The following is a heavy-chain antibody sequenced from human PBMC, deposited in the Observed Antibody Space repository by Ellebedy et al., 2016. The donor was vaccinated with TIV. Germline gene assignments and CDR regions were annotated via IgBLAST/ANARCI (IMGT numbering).Heavy chain of an antibody. V-gene: IGHV3-30-3*01. CDR2: ISYDGSNK. CDR1: GSTFSSYA. D-gene: IGHD3-10*01. CDR3: ARGSNVLWFGELLYRPDDAFDI. Sequence: GGSLRLSCAASGSTFSSYAMHWVRQAPGKGLEWVAVISYDGSNKYYADSVKGRFTIARDNSKNTMYLQMNSLRAENTAVYYYARGSNVLWFGELLYRPDDAFDIWGQGTMVTVSS. J-gene: IGHJ3*02.